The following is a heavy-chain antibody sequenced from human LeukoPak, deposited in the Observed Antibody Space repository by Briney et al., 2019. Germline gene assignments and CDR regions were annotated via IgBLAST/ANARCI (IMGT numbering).Heavy chain of an antibody. D-gene: IGHD3-3*01. CDR2: IYYSGST. V-gene: IGHV4-31*03. Sequence: SQTLSLTCTVSGGSISSGGYYWSWIRQHPGKGLEWIGYIYYSGSTYYNPSLKSRVTISVDTSKNQFSLKLSSVTAADTAVYYCARSRLVGSGNNWFDPWGQGTLVTVSS. CDR3: ARSRLVGSGNNWFDP. CDR1: GGSISSGGYY. J-gene: IGHJ5*02.